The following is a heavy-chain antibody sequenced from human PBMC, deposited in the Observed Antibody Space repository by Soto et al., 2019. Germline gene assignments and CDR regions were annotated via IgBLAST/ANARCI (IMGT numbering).Heavy chain of an antibody. CDR1: GYSFTSYW. D-gene: IGHD5-18*01. CDR3: ARIDTVDTDMYGFFPDQYYYYGMDV. V-gene: IGHV5-51*01. J-gene: IGHJ6*02. CDR2: IYPGDSDT. Sequence: PGESLKISCKGSGYSFTSYWIGWVRQMPGKGLEWMGIIYPGDSDTRYSPSFQGQVTISADKSISTAYLQWSSLKASDTAMYYCARIDTVDTDMYGFFPDQYYYYGMDVWGQGTTVTVSS.